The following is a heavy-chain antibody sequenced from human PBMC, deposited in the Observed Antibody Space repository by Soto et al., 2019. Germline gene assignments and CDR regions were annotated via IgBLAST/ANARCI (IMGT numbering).Heavy chain of an antibody. D-gene: IGHD3-3*01. CDR2: IKQDGSEK. V-gene: IGHV3-7*03. CDR3: ARARGYDFWSGLPYYGMDV. Sequence: GGSLRLSCAASGFTFSSYWMGWVRQAPGKGLEWVANIKQDGSEKYYVDSVKGRFTISRDNAKNSLYLQMNSLRAEDTAVYYCARARGYDFWSGLPYYGMDVWGQGTTVTVSS. J-gene: IGHJ6*02. CDR1: GFTFSSYW.